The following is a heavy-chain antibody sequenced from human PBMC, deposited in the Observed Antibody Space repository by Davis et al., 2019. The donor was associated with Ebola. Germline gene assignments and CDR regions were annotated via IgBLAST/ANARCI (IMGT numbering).Heavy chain of an antibody. CDR1: GFTFNYAW. Sequence: GESLKISCAASGFTFNYAWMTWVRQAPGKGLEWVGRIKSNSDGGTADYAAPVRGRFTISRDDSKNTLYLQMNSLKTEDTAVYYCVKWSYARFDYWGQGTLVTVSS. J-gene: IGHJ4*02. V-gene: IGHV3-15*01. D-gene: IGHD1-26*01. CDR3: VKWSYARFDY. CDR2: IKSNSDGGTA.